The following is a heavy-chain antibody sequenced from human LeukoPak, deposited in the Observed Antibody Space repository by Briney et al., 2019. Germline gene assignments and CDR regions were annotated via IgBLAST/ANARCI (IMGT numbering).Heavy chain of an antibody. D-gene: IGHD2-21*02. CDR1: GFTFSSYA. Sequence: GRSLRLSCAASGFTFSSYAMHWVRQAPGKGLEWVAVISYDGSNKYYADSVKGRFTISRDNSKNTLYLQMNSLRAEDTAVYYCARVGIVVVTAIRGPFDYWGQGTLVTVSS. CDR3: ARVGIVVVTAIRGPFDY. CDR2: ISYDGSNK. V-gene: IGHV3-30-3*01. J-gene: IGHJ4*02.